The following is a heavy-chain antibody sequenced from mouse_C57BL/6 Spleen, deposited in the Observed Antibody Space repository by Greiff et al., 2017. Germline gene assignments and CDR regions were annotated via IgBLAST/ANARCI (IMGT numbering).Heavy chain of an antibody. D-gene: IGHD1-1*01. V-gene: IGHV1-74*01. J-gene: IGHJ2*01. CDR3: APLIATVGAPGDY. CDR1: GFTFTSYW. Sequence: VQLQQPGAELVKPGASVKVSCKASGFTFTSYWMHWVKQRPGQGLEWIGRIHPSDSDTNSNQKFKGKATLTVDRSSSTAYMQLSRLTSEDSAVYYCAPLIATVGAPGDYWGQGTTLTVSS. CDR2: IHPSDSDT.